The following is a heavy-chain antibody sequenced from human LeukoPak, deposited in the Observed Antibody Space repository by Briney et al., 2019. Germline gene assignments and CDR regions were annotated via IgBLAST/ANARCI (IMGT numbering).Heavy chain of an antibody. Sequence: SETLSLTCTVSGGSISSSSYYWGWIRQPPGKGLEWIGSIYYSGSTYYNPSLKSRVTISVDTSKNQFSLKLSSVAAADTAVYYCARHDMVRGVPFDPWGQGTLVTVSS. J-gene: IGHJ5*02. V-gene: IGHV4-39*01. D-gene: IGHD3-10*01. CDR1: GGSISSSSYY. CDR2: IYYSGST. CDR3: ARHDMVRGVPFDP.